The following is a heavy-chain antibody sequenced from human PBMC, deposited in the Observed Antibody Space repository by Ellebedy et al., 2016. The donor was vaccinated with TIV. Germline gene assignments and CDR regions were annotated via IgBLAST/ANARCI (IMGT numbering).Heavy chain of an antibody. V-gene: IGHV3-23*01. CDR3: ARDRGAAADPFFDY. J-gene: IGHJ4*02. Sequence: GESLKISXAASGFTFSSYAMSWVRQAPGKGLEWVSAISGSGGSTYYADSVKGRFTISRDNSKNTLYLQMNSLRDEDTAVYYCARDRGAAADPFFDYWGQGTLVTVSS. CDR1: GFTFSSYA. CDR2: ISGSGGST. D-gene: IGHD6-13*01.